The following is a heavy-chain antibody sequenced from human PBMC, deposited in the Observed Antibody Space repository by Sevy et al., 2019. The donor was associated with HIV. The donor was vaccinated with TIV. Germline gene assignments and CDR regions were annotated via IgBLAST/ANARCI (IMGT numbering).Heavy chain of an antibody. CDR1: GFTFSDYG. D-gene: IGHD6-19*01. V-gene: IGHV3-33*01. CDR2: IWSDGNNK. Sequence: GGSLRLSCAASGFTFSDYGMHWVRQAPGKGLEWVAAIWSDGNNKYYKDSVKGRFTIFRDNSKNTQYLQMNSLRAEDSAVYFCARESRSAWYLDSWGQGTLVTVSS. J-gene: IGHJ4*02. CDR3: ARESRSAWYLDS.